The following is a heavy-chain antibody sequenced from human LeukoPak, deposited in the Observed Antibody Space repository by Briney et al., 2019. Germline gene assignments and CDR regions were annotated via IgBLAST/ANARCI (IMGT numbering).Heavy chain of an antibody. V-gene: IGHV4-59*01. J-gene: IGHJ4*02. CDR1: GGSISSYY. D-gene: IGHD3-22*01. CDR3: ARVGNYYDSSGYLDY. Sequence: SETLSLTCTLSGGSISSYYWSWIRQPPGKGLEWIGYIYYSGSTNYNPSLKSRVTISVDTSKNQFSLKLSSVTAADTAVYYCARVGNYYDSSGYLDYWGQGTLVTVSS. CDR2: IYYSGST.